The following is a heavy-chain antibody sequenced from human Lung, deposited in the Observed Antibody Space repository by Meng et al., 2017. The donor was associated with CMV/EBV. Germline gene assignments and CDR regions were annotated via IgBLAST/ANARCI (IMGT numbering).Heavy chain of an antibody. J-gene: IGHJ5*02. CDR1: GYTFTNNG. CDR2: INTNNGNR. Sequence: ASXXVSXKASGYTFTNNGVSWLRQARGQGPEWMGWINTNNGNRNYAQKFRGRVILTTDTSTNTAYMELTSLTSDDTAVYYCARPFTSGWYNWFDPWGQGTLVTVSS. V-gene: IGHV1-18*01. D-gene: IGHD6-19*01. CDR3: ARPFTSGWYNWFDP.